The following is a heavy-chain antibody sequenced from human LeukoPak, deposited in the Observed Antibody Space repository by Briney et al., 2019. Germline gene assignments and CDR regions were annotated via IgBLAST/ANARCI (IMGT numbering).Heavy chain of an antibody. CDR3: VRVSPTSDYGMDV. Sequence: GRSLRLSCEASGFSFVDHGMHWVRQAPGKGLQWVSGISWNGGSTGYSDSVKGRFTISRDNAKNSLYLQINNVRIEDTALYYCVRVSPTSDYGMDVWGQGTTVTVSS. CDR1: GFSFVDHG. CDR2: ISWNGGST. V-gene: IGHV3-9*01. J-gene: IGHJ6*02.